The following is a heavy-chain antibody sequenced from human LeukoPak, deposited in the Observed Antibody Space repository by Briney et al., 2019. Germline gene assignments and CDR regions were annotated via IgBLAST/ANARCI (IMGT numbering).Heavy chain of an antibody. V-gene: IGHV3-7*01. J-gene: IGHJ6*02. CDR3: ARERGSGAITVSDYYYYGMDV. Sequence: GGSLRLSCAASGFTFSSYWMSWVRQAPGKGLEWVANIKQDGSEKYYVDSVKGRFTISRDNAKNSLYLQMNSLRAEDTAVYYCARERGSGAITVSDYYYYGMDVWGQGTTVTVSS. D-gene: IGHD3-16*01. CDR2: IKQDGSEK. CDR1: GFTFSSYW.